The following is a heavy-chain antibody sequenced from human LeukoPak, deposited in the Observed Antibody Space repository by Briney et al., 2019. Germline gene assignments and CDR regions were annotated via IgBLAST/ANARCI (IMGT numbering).Heavy chain of an antibody. V-gene: IGHV3-7*01. Sequence: PGGSLRLSCAASGIRFTTHWMNWVRQAPGKGLEWVASIRQDGGEKKYVDSVKGRFTISRDNAKNTLSLQMNSLRAEDTGVYYCARAPSEIGGYYPEYFRHWGQGTLVTVSS. CDR3: ARAPSEIGGYYPEYFRH. J-gene: IGHJ1*01. CDR1: GIRFTTHW. D-gene: IGHD3-22*01. CDR2: IRQDGGEK.